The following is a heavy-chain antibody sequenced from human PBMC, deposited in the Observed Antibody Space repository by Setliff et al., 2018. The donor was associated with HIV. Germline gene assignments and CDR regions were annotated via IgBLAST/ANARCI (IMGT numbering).Heavy chain of an antibody. V-gene: IGHV1-18*01. Sequence: GASVKVSCKASGYTFTSFGISWVRQAPGQGPEWMGRISAYNGNTDHAQRLQGRVTMTTDTSTRKASMELRRLRSDDTAVYYWARAAVAGPWRKLDYWGQGTLVTVSS. CDR1: GYTFTSFG. J-gene: IGHJ4*02. CDR3: ARAAVAGPWRKLDY. CDR2: ISAYNGNT. D-gene: IGHD6-19*01.